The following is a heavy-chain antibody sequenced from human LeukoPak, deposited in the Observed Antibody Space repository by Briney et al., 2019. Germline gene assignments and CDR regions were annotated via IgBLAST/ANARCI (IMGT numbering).Heavy chain of an antibody. D-gene: IGHD1-1*01. Sequence: GGSLRLSCAASGFTFSAYWMTWVRQAPGKGLEWVANIKRDGSEKYYVDSVKGRFTISRDDARNSLCLQMNSLRAEDTAVYYCVRDFSLTRLERPFDYWGQGTPVTVSS. J-gene: IGHJ4*02. CDR2: IKRDGSEK. CDR3: VRDFSLTRLERPFDY. V-gene: IGHV3-7*05. CDR1: GFTFSAYW.